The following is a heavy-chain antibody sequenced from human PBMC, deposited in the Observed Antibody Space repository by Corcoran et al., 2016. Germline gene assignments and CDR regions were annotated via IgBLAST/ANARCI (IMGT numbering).Heavy chain of an antibody. D-gene: IGHD3-22*01. J-gene: IGHJ3*02. Sequence: EVQLVQSGAEVKKPGESLKISCKGSVYSFTSYWIGWVRQMPGKGLEWMGIIYPGDSDTRYSPSFQGQVTISADKSISTAYLQWSSLKASDTAMYYCARHANYYDSSGYWVINAFDIWGQGTMVTVSS. CDR2: IYPGDSDT. CDR3: ARHANYYDSSGYWVINAFDI. V-gene: IGHV5-51*01. CDR1: VYSFTSYW.